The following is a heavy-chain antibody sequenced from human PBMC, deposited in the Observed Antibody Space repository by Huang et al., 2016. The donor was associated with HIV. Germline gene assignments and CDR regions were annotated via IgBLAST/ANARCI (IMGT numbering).Heavy chain of an antibody. J-gene: IGHJ4*02. CDR1: GYKFHIYE. Sequence: QIHLVQSGPEVKQPGASVKVSCKASGYKFHIYEITWVRQTPGQGLEWMGWISGDNVSTRFAQKFQAIVTMTTDVSTSTAFLELRSLRFDDTSVYYCARTKGEFDFWGQGALVTVSS. V-gene: IGHV1-18*04. CDR2: ISGDNVST. CDR3: ARTKGEFDF. D-gene: IGHD3-16*01.